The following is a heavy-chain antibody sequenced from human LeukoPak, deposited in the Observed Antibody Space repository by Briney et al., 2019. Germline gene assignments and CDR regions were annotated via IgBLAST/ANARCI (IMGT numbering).Heavy chain of an antibody. D-gene: IGHD2-21*02. V-gene: IGHV1-69*04. CDR3: ARDIKAYCGGDCYPWYFDL. CDR2: IIPILGIA. J-gene: IGHJ2*01. CDR1: GGTFSSYA. Sequence: VASVKVSCKASGGTFSSYAISWVRQAPGQGLEWMGRIIPILGIANYAQKFQGRVTITADKSTSTAYMELSSLRSEDTAVYYCARDIKAYCGGDCYPWYFDLWGRGTLVTVSS.